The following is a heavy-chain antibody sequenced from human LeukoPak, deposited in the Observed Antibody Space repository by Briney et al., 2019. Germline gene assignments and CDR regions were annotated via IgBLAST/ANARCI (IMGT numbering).Heavy chain of an antibody. D-gene: IGHD1-26*01. CDR2: ISSNGSTI. CDR3: AREGGEWELLRTFDY. CDR1: GFTFSSYE. Sequence: GGSLRLSCAASGFTFSSYEMNWVRQAPGKGLEWVSYISSNGSTIYYADSVKGRFTISRDNAKNSLYLQMNSLRAEDTAVYYCAREGGEWELLRTFDYWGQGTLVTVSS. V-gene: IGHV3-48*03. J-gene: IGHJ4*02.